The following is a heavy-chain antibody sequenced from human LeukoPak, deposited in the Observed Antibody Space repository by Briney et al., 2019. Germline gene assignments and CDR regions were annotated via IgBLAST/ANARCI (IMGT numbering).Heavy chain of an antibody. V-gene: IGHV4-34*01. D-gene: IGHD1-1*01. Sequence: SETLSLTCAVYGGSFSGYYWSWIRQPPGKGLEWIGEINHSGSTNYNPSLKSRVTISLDTSGNQLSLKLTSVTAADTAVYYCARDPKWRATTGTTAAFDIWGQGTMVTVSS. CDR2: INHSGST. CDR1: GGSFSGYY. CDR3: ARDPKWRATTGTTAAFDI. J-gene: IGHJ3*02.